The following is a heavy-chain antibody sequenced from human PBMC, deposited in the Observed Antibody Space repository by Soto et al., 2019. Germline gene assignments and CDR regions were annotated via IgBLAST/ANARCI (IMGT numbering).Heavy chain of an antibody. CDR3: ARDRMYSGKWFHFHH. D-gene: IGHD3-10*01. CDR1: GFTFNNFG. Sequence: QVQLVESGGGVVQPGRSLRLSCAASGFTFNNFGMHWVRQAPRKGLEWVAVIWYDGSNKYYAGSVKGRFTISRDNSKNTLFLQMDSLRADDTAVYYCARDRMYSGKWFHFHHWGQGALVSVSS. CDR2: IWYDGSNK. V-gene: IGHV3-33*01. J-gene: IGHJ1*01.